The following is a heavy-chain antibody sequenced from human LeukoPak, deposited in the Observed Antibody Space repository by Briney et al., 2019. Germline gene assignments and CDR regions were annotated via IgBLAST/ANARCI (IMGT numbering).Heavy chain of an antibody. V-gene: IGHV3-11*04. CDR2: ISHSGSTI. CDR3: ARRGSSSGYYFP. CDR1: GFTFSDYY. J-gene: IGHJ5*02. Sequence: GGSLRLSCVASGFTFSDYYMSWIRQAPGKGLEWVSYISHSGSTIYYADSVKGRFTISRDNAKNSLFLQMDSLRAEDTSVYYCARRGSSSGYYFPWGKGTLVTVSS. D-gene: IGHD3-22*01.